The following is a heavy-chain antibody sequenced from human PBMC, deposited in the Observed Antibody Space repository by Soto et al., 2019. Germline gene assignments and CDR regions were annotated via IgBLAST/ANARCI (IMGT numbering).Heavy chain of an antibody. CDR2: ISAHTGNT. J-gene: IGHJ4*02. CDR3: ARGRYGDY. Sequence: QVHLVQSGAEVKKPGASVKVSCKGSGYGFTTYGITWVRQAPGQGLEWMAWISAHTGNTNYAQKVQGRVTVTRDTSTSTAYMALRSLRYDDTAVYYCARGRYGDYWGQGALVTVSS. CDR1: GYGFTTYG. D-gene: IGHD1-1*01. V-gene: IGHV1-18*01.